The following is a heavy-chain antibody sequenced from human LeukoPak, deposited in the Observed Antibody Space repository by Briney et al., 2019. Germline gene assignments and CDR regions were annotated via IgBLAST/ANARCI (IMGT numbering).Heavy chain of an antibody. D-gene: IGHD6-13*01. J-gene: IGHJ5*02. CDR1: GFTFSSYG. Sequence: GGSLRLSCAASGFTFSSYGMHWVRQAPGKGLEWVAVISYDGSNKYYADSVKGRFTISRDNSKNTLYLQMNSLRAEDTAVYYRAKPYTAAGTAPDWFDPWGQGTLVTVSS. CDR3: AKPYTAAGTAPDWFDP. V-gene: IGHV3-30*18. CDR2: ISYDGSNK.